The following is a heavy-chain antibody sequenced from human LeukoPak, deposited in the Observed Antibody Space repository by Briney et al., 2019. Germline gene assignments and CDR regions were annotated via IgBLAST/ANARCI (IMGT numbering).Heavy chain of an antibody. CDR2: ISSSGGST. V-gene: IGHV3-23*01. CDR3: ARETCSGGSCYVDY. CDR1: GFAFSSYA. D-gene: IGHD2-15*01. J-gene: IGHJ4*02. Sequence: GGSLRLSCAASGFAFSSYAMSWVRQAPGKGLEWVSGISSSGGSTYYTDSVKGRFTISRDNSKNTLYLQMNSLRAEDTAVYYCARETCSGGSCYVDYWGQGTLVTVSS.